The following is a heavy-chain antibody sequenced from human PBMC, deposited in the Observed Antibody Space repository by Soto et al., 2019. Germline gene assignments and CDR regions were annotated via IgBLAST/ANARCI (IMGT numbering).Heavy chain of an antibody. D-gene: IGHD5-12*01. Sequence: PGGSLRLSCTTSGFTFGDYAMSWVRQAPGKGLEWVSFIRSKGYGGTTEYAASVKGRFTISRDDSKSIAYLQINSLKTEDTAVYYCTRDGGIYGGYNPLDYWGQGIQVTVSS. CDR1: GFTFGDYA. J-gene: IGHJ4*02. V-gene: IGHV3-49*04. CDR3: TRDGGIYGGYNPLDY. CDR2: IRSKGYGGTT.